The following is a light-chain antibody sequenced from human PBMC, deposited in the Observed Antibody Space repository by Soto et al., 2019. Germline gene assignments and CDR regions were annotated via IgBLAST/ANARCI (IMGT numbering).Light chain of an antibody. Sequence: QSVLTQPPSVYGAPVQSVTISCTGTTSDVGSDNRVSLYHQPPGTPPKLMIYEVSTRPSGVPDRFSGSKSGNTASLTIPGLQAEDEADYYYSSYTSSSTPVVFGGGTKLTVL. J-gene: IGLJ2*01. V-gene: IGLV2-18*02. CDR3: SSYTSSSTPVV. CDR2: EVS. CDR1: TSDVGSDNR.